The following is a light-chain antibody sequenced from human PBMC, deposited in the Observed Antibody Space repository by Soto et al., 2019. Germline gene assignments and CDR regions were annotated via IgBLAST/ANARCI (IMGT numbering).Light chain of an antibody. CDR1: SSDVGFFNY. V-gene: IGLV2-11*01. J-gene: IGLJ1*01. Sequence: SALTQPRSVSGSPGQSVTISCTGTSSDVGFFNYVSWYQQHPGKAPKIIIYDVSERPSGVPDRFSGSKSGNTASLTISGLQAEDEADYYCFSYAGMYHYGFGTGTKVTVL. CDR3: FSYAGMYHYG. CDR2: DVS.